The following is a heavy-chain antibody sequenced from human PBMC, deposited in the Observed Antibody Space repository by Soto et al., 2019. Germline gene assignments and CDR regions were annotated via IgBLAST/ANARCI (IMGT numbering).Heavy chain of an antibody. CDR1: GYTLTELS. CDR3: ALSSSGWYPGDFDY. Sequence: GASVKVSCKVSGYTLTELSMHWVRQAPGKGLEWMGGFDPEDGETIYAQKFQGRVTMTEDTSTDTAYMELSSLRSEDTAVYYCALSSSGWYPGDFDYCGQXTLVTVSS. J-gene: IGHJ4*02. V-gene: IGHV1-24*01. D-gene: IGHD6-19*01. CDR2: FDPEDGET.